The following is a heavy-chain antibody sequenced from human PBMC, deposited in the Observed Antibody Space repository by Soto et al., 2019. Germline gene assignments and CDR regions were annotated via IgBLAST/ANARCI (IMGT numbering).Heavy chain of an antibody. CDR2: IYYSVST. D-gene: IGHD5-18*01. CDR3: AGYSFGFGYFFDY. CDR1: GGSISSYY. J-gene: IGHJ4*01. Sequence: PSETLSLTCTVSGGSISSYYWNWIRQPPGKGLEWIGYIYYSVSTNYNPSLKSRVTISVDTSKNQFSLKLISVTAADTAVYYCAGYSFGFGYFFDYWGPGTLVTVSS. V-gene: IGHV4-59*01.